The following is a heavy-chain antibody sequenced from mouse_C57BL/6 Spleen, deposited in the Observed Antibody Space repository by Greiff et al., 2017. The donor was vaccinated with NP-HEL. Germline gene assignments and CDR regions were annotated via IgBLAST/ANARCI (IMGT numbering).Heavy chain of an antibody. V-gene: IGHV1-50*01. CDR3: ASSYSPFAY. CDR2: IDPSDSYT. Sequence: VKQSCKASGYTFPSYWMQWVKQRPGQGLEWIGEIDPSDSYTNYNQKFKGKATLTVDTSSSTAYMQLSSLTSEDSAVYYCASSYSPFAYWGQGTLVTVSA. J-gene: IGHJ3*01. CDR1: GYTFPSYW. D-gene: IGHD2-10*01.